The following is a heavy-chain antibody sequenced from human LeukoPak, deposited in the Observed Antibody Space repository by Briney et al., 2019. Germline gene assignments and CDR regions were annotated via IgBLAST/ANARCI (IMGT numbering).Heavy chain of an antibody. CDR3: ARFYYDSSGYVSFDY. J-gene: IGHJ4*02. CDR2: INHSGST. Sequence: SETLSLTCAVYGGSFSGYYWSWIRQPPGKGLEWIGEINHSGSTNYNPSLKSRATISVDTSKNQFSLKLSSVTAADTAVYYCARFYYDSSGYVSFDYWGQGTLVTVSS. V-gene: IGHV4-34*01. D-gene: IGHD3-22*01. CDR1: GGSFSGYY.